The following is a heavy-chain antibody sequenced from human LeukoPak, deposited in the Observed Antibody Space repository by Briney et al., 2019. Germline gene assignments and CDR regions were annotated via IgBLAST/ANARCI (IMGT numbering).Heavy chain of an antibody. Sequence: GGSLRLSCAASGFTFSPYWMHWVRQAPGKGLVWVSRIKDDDSDTDYADSVKGRFTISRDNAKNTLFLQMNSLRVEDTAVYYCTTIRPDYWGQGTLVTVSS. CDR1: GFTFSPYW. CDR2: IKDDDSDT. V-gene: IGHV3-74*01. D-gene: IGHD3-3*01. CDR3: TTIRPDY. J-gene: IGHJ4*02.